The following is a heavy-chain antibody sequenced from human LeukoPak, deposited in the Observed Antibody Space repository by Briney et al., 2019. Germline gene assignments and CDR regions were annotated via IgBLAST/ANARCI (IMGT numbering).Heavy chain of an antibody. D-gene: IGHD5-18*01. V-gene: IGHV6-1*01. CDR1: GDTISSNSAA. CDR2: TYYRSNWYN. CDR3: AREDTAASYYDRGMDD. J-gene: IGHJ6*02. Sequence: SQTLSLTCAISGDTISSNSAAWNWPRQSPSRGLEWRARTYYRSNWYNDYAVFVKSRITINPDTSKDQFSLQLNSMTTEDTAVCCCAREDTAASYYDRGMDDWGQGTTVTVSS.